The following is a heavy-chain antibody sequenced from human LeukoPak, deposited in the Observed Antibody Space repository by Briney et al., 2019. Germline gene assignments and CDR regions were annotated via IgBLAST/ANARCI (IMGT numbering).Heavy chain of an antibody. CDR1: GYTFTSYG. CDR2: ISAYNGNT. CDR3: ASDTLRFLEWPEDNWFDP. D-gene: IGHD3-3*01. Sequence: ASVKVSCKASGYTFTSYGISWVRQAPGQGLEWMGWISAYNGNTNYAQKLQGRVTMTTGTSTSTAYRELRSLRSDDTAVYYCASDTLRFLEWPEDNWFDPWGQGTLVTVSS. V-gene: IGHV1-18*01. J-gene: IGHJ5*02.